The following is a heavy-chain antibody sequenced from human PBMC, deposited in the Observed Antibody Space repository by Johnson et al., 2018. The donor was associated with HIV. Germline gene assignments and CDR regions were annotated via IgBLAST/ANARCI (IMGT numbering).Heavy chain of an antibody. D-gene: IGHD5-24*01. V-gene: IGHV3-7*04. Sequence: VQLVESGGGLVQPGGSLRLSCAASGFTFSSYWMSWVRQAPGKGLEWVANIKQEGSEKYYVDSVKGRFTISRDNAKNSLFLQMNSLRAEDTSIYYCARGRWLQNDAFDIWGQGTMVTVSS. CDR2: IKQEGSEK. CDR3: ARGRWLQNDAFDI. J-gene: IGHJ3*02. CDR1: GFTFSSYW.